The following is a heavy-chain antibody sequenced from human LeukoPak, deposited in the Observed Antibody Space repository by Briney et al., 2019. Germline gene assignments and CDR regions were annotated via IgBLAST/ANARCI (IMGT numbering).Heavy chain of an antibody. CDR3: ATGSSTIFDY. D-gene: IGHD2/OR15-2a*01. Sequence: SGTLSLTCAFSVGSISSSNWWSWVRQPPGKGLEWIGEIYHSGSTNYNPSLKRRVTISVDKSKNQSSLKLSSVTAADTAVYYCATGSSTIFDYWGQGTLVTVSS. J-gene: IGHJ4*02. CDR1: VGSISSSNW. V-gene: IGHV4-4*02. CDR2: IYHSGST.